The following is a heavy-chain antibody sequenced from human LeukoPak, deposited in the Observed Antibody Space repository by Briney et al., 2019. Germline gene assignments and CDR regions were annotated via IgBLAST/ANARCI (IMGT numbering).Heavy chain of an antibody. CDR3: ARVFSYSQPNRDYYYYMDV. D-gene: IGHD4-11*01. V-gene: IGHV3-7*01. Sequence: PGGSLRLSCAASGFTVSSYWMSWVRQAPGKGLEWVANIKQDGSEKYYVDSVKGRFTISRDNAKNSLYLQMNSLRAEDTAVYYCARVFSYSQPNRDYYYYMDVWGKGTTVTVSS. CDR1: GFTVSSYW. J-gene: IGHJ6*03. CDR2: IKQDGSEK.